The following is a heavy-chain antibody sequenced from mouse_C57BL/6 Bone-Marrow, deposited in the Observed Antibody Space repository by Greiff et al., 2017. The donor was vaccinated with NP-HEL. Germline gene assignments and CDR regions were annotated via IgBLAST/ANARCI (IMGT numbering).Heavy chain of an antibody. J-gene: IGHJ2*01. CDR1: GYTFTSYW. CDR3: AREGVTTGLTYFDY. CDR2: IYPGSGST. V-gene: IGHV1-55*01. Sequence: QVQLQQPGAELVKPGASVKMSCKASGYTFTSYWITWVKQRPGQGLEWIGDIYPGSGSTNYNEKFKSKATLTVDTSSSTAYMQLSSLTSEDSAVYYCAREGVTTGLTYFDYWGQGTTLTVSS. D-gene: IGHD2-2*01.